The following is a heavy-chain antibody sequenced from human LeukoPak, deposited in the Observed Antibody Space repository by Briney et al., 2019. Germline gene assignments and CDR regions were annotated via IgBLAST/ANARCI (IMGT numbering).Heavy chain of an antibody. Sequence: GSLRLSCAVSGFTLSNSWMHWVRQAPGKGLVWVSRINSDGSTTNYADSVKGRFTISRDNAKNTLYLQMNSLRAEDTAVYYCARRSSGSPPYYFDYWGQGTLVTVSS. J-gene: IGHJ4*02. CDR2: INSDGSTT. CDR3: ARRSSGSPPYYFDY. D-gene: IGHD1-26*01. CDR1: GFTLSNSW. V-gene: IGHV3-74*01.